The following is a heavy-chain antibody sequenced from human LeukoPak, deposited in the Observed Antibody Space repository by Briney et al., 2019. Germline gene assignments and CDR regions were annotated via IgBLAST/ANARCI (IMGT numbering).Heavy chain of an antibody. V-gene: IGHV4-39*01. CDR2: IFYRGCT. D-gene: IGHD2-2*01. J-gene: IGHJ4*02. CDR1: GGTISSTSYY. Sequence: SETLSLTCTVSGGTISSTSYYWAWIRQYPGEGLEWIVLIFYRGCTYYHPSIKSRFTISVDTSKNQFSLNLRSVTAADTAVYYCARLLGYCSSTDCYAFDYWGQGTLVTVSS. CDR3: ARLLGYCSSTDCYAFDY.